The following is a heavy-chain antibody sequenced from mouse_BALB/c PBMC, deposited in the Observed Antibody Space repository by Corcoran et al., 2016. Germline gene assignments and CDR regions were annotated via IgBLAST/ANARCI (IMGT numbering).Heavy chain of an antibody. CDR2: INPYNGAT. CDR3: ARSGSSGYGYYSDS. Sequence: EVQLQQSGPELVKPVASVKISCKASGYLFTGYYMHWVKQSHVKSLEWIGRINPYNGATSYNQNFKDKASLTVDKSSSTAYMELHSLTSEDSAVYYCARSGSSGYGYYSDSCGQGTTLTVSS. CDR1: GYLFTGYY. J-gene: IGHJ2*01. D-gene: IGHD3-1*01. V-gene: IGHV1-26*01.